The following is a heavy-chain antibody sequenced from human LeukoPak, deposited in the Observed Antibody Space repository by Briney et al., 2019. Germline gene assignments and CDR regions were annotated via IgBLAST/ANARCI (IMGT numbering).Heavy chain of an antibody. V-gene: IGHV3-48*03. Sequence: GGSLRLSCAASGFTFSSYEMNWVRQAPGKGLEWVSYISSSGSTIYYADSVKGRYTISRDNAKNSLYLQMNSLRAEDTAVYYCARDRKWELCFLFDYWGQGTLVTVSS. CDR2: ISSSGSTI. D-gene: IGHD1-26*01. J-gene: IGHJ4*02. CDR3: ARDRKWELCFLFDY. CDR1: GFTFSSYE.